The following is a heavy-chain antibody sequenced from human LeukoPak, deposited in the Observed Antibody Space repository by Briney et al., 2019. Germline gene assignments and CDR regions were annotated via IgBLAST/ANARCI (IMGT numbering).Heavy chain of an antibody. Sequence: PSETLSLTCSVSDGSINSYYWNWIRRPPGKGLEWIGYIYYNGNTNYSPSLKSRVTMSVDTSKNLFSLKVSSVTAADTAVYYCAKELYYDSSGYPSAFDYWGQGTLVTVSS. CDR1: DGSINSYY. V-gene: IGHV4-59*01. CDR2: IYYNGNT. D-gene: IGHD3-22*01. CDR3: AKELYYDSSGYPSAFDY. J-gene: IGHJ4*02.